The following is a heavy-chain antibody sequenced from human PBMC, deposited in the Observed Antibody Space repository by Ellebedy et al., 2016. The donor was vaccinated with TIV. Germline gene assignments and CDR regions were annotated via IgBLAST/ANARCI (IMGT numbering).Heavy chain of an antibody. J-gene: IGHJ4*02. CDR3: TRGPSGGYFDY. CDR2: INPNNGGT. Sequence: AASVTVSCKVSGYIFTDYYIHWFRQAPGQEFEWMGWINPNNGGTNYAQKFQDRVTMTRDTTISTVYMDLSRLTSDDTAVYYCTRGPSGGYFDYWGQGTLVPVSS. CDR1: GYIFTDYY. V-gene: IGHV1-2*02. D-gene: IGHD3-10*01.